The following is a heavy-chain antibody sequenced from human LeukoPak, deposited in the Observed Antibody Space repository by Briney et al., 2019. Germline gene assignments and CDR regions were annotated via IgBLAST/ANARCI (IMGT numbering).Heavy chain of an antibody. J-gene: IGHJ3*02. V-gene: IGHV4-39*07. CDR3: ARARGITLDAFDI. D-gene: IGHD3-16*01. CDR1: GGSISSSSYY. Sequence: SETLSLTCTVSGGSISSSSYYWGWIRQPPGKGLEWIGSIYYSGGTYYNPSLKSRVTISVDTSKNQFSLKLSSVTAADTAVYYCARARGITLDAFDIWGQGTMVTVSS. CDR2: IYYSGGT.